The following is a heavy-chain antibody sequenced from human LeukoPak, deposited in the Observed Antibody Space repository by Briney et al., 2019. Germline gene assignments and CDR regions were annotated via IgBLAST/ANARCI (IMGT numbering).Heavy chain of an antibody. D-gene: IGHD3-10*01. CDR2: ISGSGGST. Sequence: SGGSLRLSCAASGFTFSSYWMHWVRQAPGKGLEWVSAISGSGGSTYYADSVKGRFTISRDNSKNTLYLQMNSLRAEDTAVYYCAKNYYGSGSYPYYYYYYGMDVWGQGTTVTVSS. CDR3: AKNYYGSGSYPYYYYYYGMDV. J-gene: IGHJ6*02. CDR1: GFTFSSYW. V-gene: IGHV3-23*01.